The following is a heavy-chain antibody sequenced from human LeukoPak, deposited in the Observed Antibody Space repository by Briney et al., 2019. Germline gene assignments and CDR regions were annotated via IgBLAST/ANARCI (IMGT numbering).Heavy chain of an antibody. V-gene: IGHV4-61*01. Sequence: PSETLSLTCTVSGGSVSSGSYYWSWIRQPPGKGLEWIGYIYYSGSTNYNPSLKSRVTISVDTSKNQFSLKLSSVTAADTAVYYCARGALGGSYGNAFDPWGQGTLVTISS. CDR3: ARGALGGSYGNAFDP. CDR1: GGSVSSGSYY. J-gene: IGHJ5*02. CDR2: IYYSGST. D-gene: IGHD1-26*01.